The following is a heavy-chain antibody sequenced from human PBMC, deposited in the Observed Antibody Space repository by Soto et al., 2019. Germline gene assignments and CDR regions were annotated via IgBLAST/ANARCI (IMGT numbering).Heavy chain of an antibody. D-gene: IGHD6-6*01. CDR1: GGSISSGDYY. J-gene: IGHJ4*02. CDR2: TYYSGST. V-gene: IGHV4-30-4*01. CDR3: ARETLPLYSRSSNYFDY. Sequence: SETLSLTCTVSGGSISSGDYYWSWIRQPPGKGLEWIGYTYYSGSTYYNPSLKSRVTISVDTSKNQFSLKLSSVTAADTAVYYCARETLPLYSRSSNYFDYWGQGTLVTVSS.